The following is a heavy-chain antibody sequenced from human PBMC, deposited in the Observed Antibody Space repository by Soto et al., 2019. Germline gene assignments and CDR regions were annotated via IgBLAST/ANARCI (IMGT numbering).Heavy chain of an antibody. Sequence: SETLSLTCTVSGGYISSYYWTWIRQPPGKGLEWIGYIYYSGSTNYNPSLKSRVTMSIDTSKNQFSLRLSSVTAADTAVYYCARAFGSTMPSLFWGQGTLVTVSS. CDR3: ARAFGSTMPSLF. J-gene: IGHJ4*02. D-gene: IGHD2-2*01. CDR1: GGYISSYY. V-gene: IGHV4-59*01. CDR2: IYYSGST.